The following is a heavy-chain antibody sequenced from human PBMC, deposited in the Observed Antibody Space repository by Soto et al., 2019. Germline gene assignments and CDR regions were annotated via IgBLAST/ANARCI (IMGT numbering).Heavy chain of an antibody. V-gene: IGHV2-5*02. CDR2: IYWDDDK. CDR3: AHLNSGRYYFDY. Sequence: QIILKESGPTLVKPTQTLTLTCTFSGFYLSTSGVGVGWIRQPPGKALEWLALIYWDDDKRYSPSLRSRLTTTKDISKHHVVPTMTNMDPVDTATYYCAHLNSGRYYFDYWGQGTLVTVSS. CDR1: GFYLSTSGVG. J-gene: IGHJ4*02. D-gene: IGHD1-26*01.